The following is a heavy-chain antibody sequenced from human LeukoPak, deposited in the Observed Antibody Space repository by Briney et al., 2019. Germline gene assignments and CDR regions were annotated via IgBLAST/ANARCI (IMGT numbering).Heavy chain of an antibody. J-gene: IGHJ5*02. CDR1: GYSISSGYY. Sequence: PSETLSLTCTVFGYSISSGYYWGWIRQPPGKGLEWIGSIYHSGSTYYNPSLKSRVTISVDTSKNQFSLKLSSVTAADTAVYYCASAFKGVAVADFSWFDPWGQGTLVTVSS. CDR2: IYHSGST. D-gene: IGHD6-19*01. CDR3: ASAFKGVAVADFSWFDP. V-gene: IGHV4-38-2*02.